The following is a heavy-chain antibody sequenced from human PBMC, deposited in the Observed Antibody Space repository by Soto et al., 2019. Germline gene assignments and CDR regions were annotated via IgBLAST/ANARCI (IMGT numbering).Heavy chain of an antibody. CDR2: IYHSGST. CDR3: GYAPSVATNWFDP. CDR1: GGSISSSNW. D-gene: IGHD2-8*01. Sequence: QVQLQESGPGLVKPSGTLSLTCAVSGGSISSSNWWSWVRQPPGKGLEWIGEIYHSGSTNYNPSLKSPVPISVDKSKNQFSLKLSSVTAPDTAVYYCGYAPSVATNWFDPWGQGTLVTVSS. J-gene: IGHJ5*02. V-gene: IGHV4-4*02.